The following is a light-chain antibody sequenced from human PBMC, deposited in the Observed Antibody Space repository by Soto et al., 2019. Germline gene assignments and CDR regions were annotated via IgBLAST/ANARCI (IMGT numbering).Light chain of an antibody. V-gene: IGKV3-20*01. CDR2: GAS. CDR3: QQYDNWPG. CDR1: QSVSSSY. J-gene: IGKJ3*01. Sequence: EIVLTQSPATLSLSPGERATLSCRASQSVSSSYLAWYQQKPGQAPRLLIYGASSRATGIPDRFSGSGSGTDFTLTISSLQSEDFALYYCQQYDNWPGFGPGTKVDIK.